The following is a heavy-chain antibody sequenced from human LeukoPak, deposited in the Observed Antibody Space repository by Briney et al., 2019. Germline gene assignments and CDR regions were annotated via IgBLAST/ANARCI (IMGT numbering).Heavy chain of an antibody. D-gene: IGHD4-17*01. CDR1: GFAFGSEA. CDR3: AKDPTMTTVTTFSNY. CDR2: ISPGGGTT. V-gene: IGHV3-23*01. J-gene: IGHJ4*02. Sequence: GGSLRLSCAVSGFAFGSEAMSWVRQSPARGLEWVASISPGGGTTYYADYVKGRFTISRDNSKNTLYLQMNSLRAEDTAVYYCAKDPTMTTVTTFSNYWGQGTLVTVSS.